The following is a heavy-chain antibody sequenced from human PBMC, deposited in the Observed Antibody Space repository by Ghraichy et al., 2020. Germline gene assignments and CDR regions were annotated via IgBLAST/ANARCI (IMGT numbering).Heavy chain of an antibody. CDR1: GYTFTSYY. CDR2: INPSGGST. V-gene: IGHV1-46*01. CDR3: ARDPEMATITGLWDY. D-gene: IGHD5-24*01. J-gene: IGHJ4*02. Sequence: AAVKVSCKASGYTFTSYYMHWVRQAPGQGLEWMGIINPSGGSTSYAQKFQGRVTMTRDTSTSTVYMELSSLRSEDTAVYYWARDPEMATITGLWDYWGQGTLVTVSS.